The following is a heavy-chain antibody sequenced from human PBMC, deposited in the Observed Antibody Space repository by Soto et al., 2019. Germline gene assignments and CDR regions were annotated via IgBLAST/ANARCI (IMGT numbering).Heavy chain of an antibody. CDR3: ARAPRSWDRGDAFDI. D-gene: IGHD1-26*01. CDR2: INHSGST. J-gene: IGHJ3*02. CDR1: GGSFSGYY. V-gene: IGHV4-34*01. Sequence: SETLSLTCAVYGGSFSGYYWSWIRQPPGKGLEWIGEINHSGSTNYNPSLKSRVTISVDTSKNQFSLKLSSVTAADTAVYYCARAPRSWDRGDAFDIWGQGTMVTVSS.